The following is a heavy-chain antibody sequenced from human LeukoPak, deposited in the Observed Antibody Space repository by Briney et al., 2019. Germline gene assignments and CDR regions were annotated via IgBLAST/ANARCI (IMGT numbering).Heavy chain of an antibody. CDR3: AELGITMIGGV. CDR2: ISWNSGII. Sequence: TGGSLRLSCAASGFTFDDYAMYWVRQAPGKGLEWVSGISWNSGIIGYADSVKGRFTISRDNAKNFLYLQMNSLRAEDTAVYYCAELGITMIGGVWGKGTTVTISS. V-gene: IGHV3-9*01. D-gene: IGHD3-10*02. J-gene: IGHJ6*04. CDR1: GFTFDDYA.